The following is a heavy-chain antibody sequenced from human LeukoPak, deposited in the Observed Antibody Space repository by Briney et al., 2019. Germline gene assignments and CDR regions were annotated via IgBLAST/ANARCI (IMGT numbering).Heavy chain of an antibody. Sequence: GGSLRLSCAVSGITLSNYGMSWVRQAPGKGLEWVSVIYSGGSTYYADSVKGRFTISRHNSKNTLYLQMNSLRAEDTAVYYCASPGIAAAGSNYYYYYGMDVWGQGTTVTVSS. CDR3: ASPGIAAAGSNYYYYYGMDV. J-gene: IGHJ6*02. V-gene: IGHV3-53*04. CDR2: IYSGGST. CDR1: GITLSNYG. D-gene: IGHD6-13*01.